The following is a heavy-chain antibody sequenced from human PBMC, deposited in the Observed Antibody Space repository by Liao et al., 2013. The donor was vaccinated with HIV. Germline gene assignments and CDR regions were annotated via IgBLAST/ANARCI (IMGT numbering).Heavy chain of an antibody. D-gene: IGHD3-3*01. V-gene: IGHV4-34*01. CDR1: GASLSGYY. J-gene: IGHJ5*02. Sequence: QVQLQQWGAGLLKPSETLSLTCAVYGASLSGYYWSWIRQPPGKGLEWIGEINHSGSTNYNPSLKSRVTISVDTSKNQFSLNLSSVTAADTAVYYCALGVFTTFGVVMQSWGQGTLVTVSS. CDR3: ALGVFTTFGVVMQS. CDR2: INHSGST.